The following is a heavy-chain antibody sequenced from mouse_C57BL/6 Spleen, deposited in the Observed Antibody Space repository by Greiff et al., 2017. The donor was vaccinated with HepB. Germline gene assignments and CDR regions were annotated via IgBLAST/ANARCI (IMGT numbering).Heavy chain of an antibody. CDR1: GFTFSSYG. CDR2: ISSGGSYT. Sequence: EVNLVESGGDLVKPGGSLKLSCAASGFTFSSYGMSWVRQTPDKRLEWVATISSGGSYTYYPDSVKGRFTISRDNAKNTLYLQMSSLKSEDTAMYYCARQRERGYAMDYWGQGTSVTVSS. CDR3: ARQRERGYAMDY. V-gene: IGHV5-6*01. J-gene: IGHJ4*01.